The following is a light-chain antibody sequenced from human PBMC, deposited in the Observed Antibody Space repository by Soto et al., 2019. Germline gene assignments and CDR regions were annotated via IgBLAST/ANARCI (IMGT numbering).Light chain of an antibody. V-gene: IGKV3-20*01. CDR1: QSVTSNY. J-gene: IGKJ1*01. CDR2: GVS. CDR3: QQYGSSGT. Sequence: EVVMTQSPATLSVSPGERATLSCRASQSVTSNYLAWYQQKPGQAPRLLIYGVSSRATGVPDRFSGSGSGTDFTLTFSRLEPEDFAVYYCQQYGSSGTFGQGTKVDI.